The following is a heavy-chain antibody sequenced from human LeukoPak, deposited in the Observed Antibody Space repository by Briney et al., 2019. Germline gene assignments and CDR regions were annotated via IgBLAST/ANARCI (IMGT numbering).Heavy chain of an antibody. CDR3: AKGIRFPPNENYFNY. D-gene: IGHD3-3*01. CDR2: ISDSGGST. V-gene: IGHV3-23*01. Sequence: PGGSLRLSCAASEFTFSNYAMTWVRQAPGKGLEWVSVISDSGGSTYHADSVKGRFTISRDNSKNTLYLLINSLRAEDTAVYYCAKGIRFPPNENYFNYWGQGTLVTVSS. CDR1: EFTFSNYA. J-gene: IGHJ4*02.